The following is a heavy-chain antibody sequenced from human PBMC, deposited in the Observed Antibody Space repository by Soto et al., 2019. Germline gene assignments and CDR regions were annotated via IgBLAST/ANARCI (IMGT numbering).Heavy chain of an antibody. V-gene: IGHV6-1*01. D-gene: IGHD1-1*01. J-gene: IGHJ5*02. CDR1: GDTVSSNSAA. Sequence: PSQTLSLTCAISGDTVSSNSAAWNWIRQSPSRGLEWLGTTYYKSKWYNDYAVSVKGRITINPDTSKNQFSLQLNSVTPEDTAIYYCVREVDDGPNWFDTWGQGTLVTVSS. CDR2: TYYKSKWYN. CDR3: VREVDDGPNWFDT.